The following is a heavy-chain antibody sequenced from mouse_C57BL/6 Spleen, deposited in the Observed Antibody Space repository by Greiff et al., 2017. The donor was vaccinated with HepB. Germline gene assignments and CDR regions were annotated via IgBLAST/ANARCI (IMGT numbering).Heavy chain of an antibody. CDR3: ATTGFDY. Sequence: EVNLVESGGGLVQPGGSLKLSCAASGFTFSDYYMYWVRQTPEKRLEWVAYISNGGGSTYYPDTVKGRYTISRDNAKNTLYLQMSRLKSEDTAMYYCATTGFDYWGQGTTLTVSS. J-gene: IGHJ2*01. V-gene: IGHV5-12*01. CDR2: ISNGGGST. D-gene: IGHD4-1*02. CDR1: GFTFSDYY.